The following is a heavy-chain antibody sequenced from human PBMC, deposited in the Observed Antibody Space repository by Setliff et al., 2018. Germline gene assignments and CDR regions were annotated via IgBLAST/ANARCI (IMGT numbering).Heavy chain of an antibody. V-gene: IGHV4-39*07. J-gene: IGHJ6*03. CDR1: GGSISTTDYY. CDR3: ARDSLWVREAKYYMVV. CDR2: VYYSGNT. Sequence: SETLSLTCTVSGGSISTTDYYWGWIRQPPGKGLEWIGCVYYSGNTYYSPSLKSRVTMFVDTSKNQFSLMLYSVTAADTAIYYCARDSLWVREAKYYMVVWGKGTTVTVSS. D-gene: IGHD3-10*01.